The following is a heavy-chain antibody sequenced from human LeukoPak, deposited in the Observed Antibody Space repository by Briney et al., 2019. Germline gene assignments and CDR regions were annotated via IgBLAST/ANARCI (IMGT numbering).Heavy chain of an antibody. CDR3: ARGLARTSMVTRGGVRFDY. V-gene: IGHV3-23*01. CDR2: ISGSGGTA. CDR1: GFTFNRYG. D-gene: IGHD5-18*01. Sequence: PGGSLRLSCAASGFTFNRYGMSWVRQAPGKGLEWVSAISGSGGTAYYADSVKGRFTISRDNSKNTLYLQINSLRADDTAVYYCARGLARTSMVTRGGVRFDYWGQGTLVTVSS. J-gene: IGHJ4*02.